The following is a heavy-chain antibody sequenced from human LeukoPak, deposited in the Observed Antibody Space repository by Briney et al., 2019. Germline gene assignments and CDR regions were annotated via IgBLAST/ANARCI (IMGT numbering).Heavy chain of an antibody. CDR1: GFTFSSYW. CDR2: IKQDGSEK. Sequence: GGSLRLSCAASGFTFSSYWMSWVRQAPGKGLEWVANIKQDGSEKYYVDSVKGRFTISRDNAKNSLYLQMNSLRAEDTAVYYCAKGARDCTNGVCYLDSLYFDYWGQGTLVTVSS. D-gene: IGHD2-8*01. CDR3: AKGARDCTNGVCYLDSLYFDY. V-gene: IGHV3-7*03. J-gene: IGHJ4*02.